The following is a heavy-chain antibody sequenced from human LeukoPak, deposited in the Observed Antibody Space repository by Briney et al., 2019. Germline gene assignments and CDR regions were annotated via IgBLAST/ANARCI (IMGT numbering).Heavy chain of an antibody. D-gene: IGHD3-22*01. V-gene: IGHV3-21*01. CDR2: ISSSSSYI. J-gene: IGHJ4*02. CDR1: GFTFSSYS. CDR3: ARRWSYYDSSGYSDY. Sequence: GGSLRLSCAASGFTFSSYSMNWVRQAPGKGLEWVSSISSSSSYIYYADSVKGRFTISRDNAKNSLYLQMNSLRAEDTAVYYCARRWSYYDSSGYSDYWGQGTLVTVSS.